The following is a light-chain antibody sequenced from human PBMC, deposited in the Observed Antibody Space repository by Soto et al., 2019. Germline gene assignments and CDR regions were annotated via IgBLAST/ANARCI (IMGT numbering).Light chain of an antibody. CDR1: TSDIGAYNY. J-gene: IGLJ1*01. CDR3: SSYTSISTPYV. V-gene: IGLV2-14*01. Sequence: QSALTQPASVSGSPGQSITISCTGTTSDIGAYNYVSWYQQHAGNAPKLIIYEVSHRPSGVSPRFSGSKSGNTASLTISGLQAEDEALYYCSSYTSISTPYVFGTGTKVTVL. CDR2: EVS.